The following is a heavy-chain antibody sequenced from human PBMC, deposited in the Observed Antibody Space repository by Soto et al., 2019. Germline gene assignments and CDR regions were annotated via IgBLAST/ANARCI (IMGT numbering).Heavy chain of an antibody. D-gene: IGHD2-21*02. CDR2: ISVYNGDT. V-gene: IGHV1-18*01. CDR3: ARAGRYCAGDPDA. CDR1: GYTFANYG. J-gene: IGHJ5*02. Sequence: ASVKVSCKASGYTFANYGITWVRQAPGQGLELVGWISVYNGDTNFAQKFRGRVTLTTDTSTTTAYMELRGLRSDDTAVYFCARAGRYCAGDPDAWGQGXLVTVHS.